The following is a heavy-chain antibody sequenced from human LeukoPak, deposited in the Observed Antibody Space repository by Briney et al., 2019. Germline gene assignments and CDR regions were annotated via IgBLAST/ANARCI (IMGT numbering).Heavy chain of an antibody. Sequence: ASVKVSCKASGYTLTELSMHWVRQAPGKGLEWMGGFDPEDGETIYAQKFQGRVTMTEDTSTDTAYMELSSLRSEDTAVYYCATQGGVVPAAQYKYPTSYYYYYGMDVWGQGTTVTVSS. D-gene: IGHD2-2*01. CDR3: ATQGGVVPAAQYKYPTSYYYYYGMDV. J-gene: IGHJ6*02. CDR1: GYTLTELS. V-gene: IGHV1-24*01. CDR2: FDPEDGET.